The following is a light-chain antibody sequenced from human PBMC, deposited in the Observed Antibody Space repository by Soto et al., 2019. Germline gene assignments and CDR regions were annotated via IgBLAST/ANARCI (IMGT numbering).Light chain of an antibody. CDR3: QQSYSTPVT. J-gene: IGKJ4*01. Sequence: DIHMTQSPSTLSASVGDRVTITCRASQSISSYLNWYQQKPGKAPKLLIYAASSLQSGVPSRFSGSGSGTDFTLTISSLQPEDFATYYCQQSYSTPVTFGGGTKVDIK. CDR2: AAS. CDR1: QSISSY. V-gene: IGKV1-39*01.